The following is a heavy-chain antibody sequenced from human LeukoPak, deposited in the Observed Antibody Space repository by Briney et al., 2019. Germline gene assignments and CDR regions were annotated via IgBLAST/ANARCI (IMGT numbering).Heavy chain of an antibody. Sequence: VASVKVSSKASGYTFTGYYMHWVRQAPGQGLEWMGWINPNSGGTNFAQKFQGRVTMTRDTSISTAYMELSRLRSDDTAVYYCARGSHIVGATGGYYWGQGTLVTVSS. CDR2: INPNSGGT. D-gene: IGHD1-26*01. V-gene: IGHV1-2*02. CDR3: ARGSHIVGATGGYY. CDR1: GYTFTGYY. J-gene: IGHJ4*02.